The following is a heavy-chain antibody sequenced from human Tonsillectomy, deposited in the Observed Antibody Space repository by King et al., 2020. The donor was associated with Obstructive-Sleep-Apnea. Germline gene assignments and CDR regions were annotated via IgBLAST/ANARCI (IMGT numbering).Heavy chain of an antibody. CDR2: IYSDDSST. CDR3: ARVRGYSGYDDFDY. D-gene: IGHD5-12*01. Sequence: VQLVESGGGLVQPGGSLRLSCAASGFTFSSYWMHWVRQVPGKGLMWVSRIYSDDSSTTYADSVKGRFTISRDNAKNTLYLQMNSLRAEDTAVYYCARVRGYSGYDDFDYWGQGTLVTVSS. V-gene: IGHV3-74*01. CDR1: GFTFSSYW. J-gene: IGHJ4*01.